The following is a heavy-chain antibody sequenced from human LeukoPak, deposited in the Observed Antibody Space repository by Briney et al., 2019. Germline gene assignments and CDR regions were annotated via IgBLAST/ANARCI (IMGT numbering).Heavy chain of an antibody. CDR3: AREGATTHPGMDV. Sequence: PGGSLRLSCAASGFTVSSNYMSWVRQAPGKGLEWVSVIYSGGSTYYADSVKGRFTISRDNSKNTLYLQMNSLRAEDTAVYYCAREGATTHPGMDVWGQGTTVTVSS. CDR1: GFTVSSNY. CDR2: IYSGGST. D-gene: IGHD1-1*01. J-gene: IGHJ6*02. V-gene: IGHV3-66*01.